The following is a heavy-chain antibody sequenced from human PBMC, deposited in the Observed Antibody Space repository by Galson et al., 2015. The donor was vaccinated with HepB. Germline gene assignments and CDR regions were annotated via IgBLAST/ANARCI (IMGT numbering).Heavy chain of an antibody. Sequence: ETLSLTCAVSGGSISSSNWWSWVRQPPGKGLEWIGEIYHSGSTNYNPSLKSRVTISVDKSKNQFSLKLSSVTAADTAVYYCARDQGDPGPDWELVAFDIWGQGTMVTVSS. CDR3: ARDQGDPGPDWELVAFDI. CDR1: GGSISSSNW. CDR2: IYHSGST. J-gene: IGHJ3*02. V-gene: IGHV4-4*02. D-gene: IGHD1-26*01.